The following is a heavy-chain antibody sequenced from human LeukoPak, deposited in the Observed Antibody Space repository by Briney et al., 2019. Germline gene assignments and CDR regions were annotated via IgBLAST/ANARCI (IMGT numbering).Heavy chain of an antibody. CDR3: ARQGLPSYYYYYMDA. CDR2: IYPGDSDT. CDR1: GYSFTSYW. J-gene: IGHJ6*03. D-gene: IGHD3-16*01. Sequence: GESLKISCKGSGYSFTSYWIGWVRQMPGKGLEWMGIIYPGDSDTRYSPSFQGQVTISADKSISTAYLQWSSLKASDTAMYYCARQGLPSYYYYYMDAWGKGTTVTVSS. V-gene: IGHV5-51*01.